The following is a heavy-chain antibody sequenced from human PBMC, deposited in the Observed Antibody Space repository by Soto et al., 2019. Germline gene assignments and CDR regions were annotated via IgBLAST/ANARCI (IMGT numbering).Heavy chain of an antibody. J-gene: IGHJ6*02. CDR1: GYTFTSYY. CDR2: INPSGGST. Sequence: ASVKVSCKASGYTFTSYYMHWVRQAPGQGLEWMGIINPSGGSTSYAQKFQGRVTMTRDTSTSTVYMELSSLRSEDTAVYYCAISPFFWSGYRTDYYYYYGMDVWGQGTTVTVSS. CDR3: AISPFFWSGYRTDYYYYYGMDV. D-gene: IGHD3-3*01. V-gene: IGHV1-46*01.